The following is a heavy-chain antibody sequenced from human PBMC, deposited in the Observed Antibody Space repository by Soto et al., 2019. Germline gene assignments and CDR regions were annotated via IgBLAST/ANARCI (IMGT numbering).Heavy chain of an antibody. D-gene: IGHD6-13*01. CDR3: ARDRSVWQQLASYYFDY. CDR1: GFTFSSYA. V-gene: IGHV3-30-3*01. Sequence: PGGSLRLSCAAPGFTFSSYAMHWVRQAPGKGLEWVAVISYDGSNKYYADSVKGRFTISRDNSKNTLYLQMNSLRAEDTAVYYCARDRSVWQQLASYYFDYWGQATLVTVSS. J-gene: IGHJ4*02. CDR2: ISYDGSNK.